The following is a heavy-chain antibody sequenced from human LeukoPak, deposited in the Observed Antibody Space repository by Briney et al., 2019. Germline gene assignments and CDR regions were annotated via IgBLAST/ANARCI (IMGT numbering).Heavy chain of an antibody. CDR3: AKILGHDSSGYYYYGMDV. CDR1: GLTFSSFP. D-gene: IGHD3-22*01. CDR2: ISGSGGDT. V-gene: IGHV3-23*01. J-gene: IGHJ6*02. Sequence: QAGGSLRLSCAASGLTFSSFPMVWIRQAPGKGLEGVSSISGSGGDTYYQDSVKRRFTISRDNSKNTVYLQMNSLRAEDTAVYYCAKILGHDSSGYYYYGMDVWGQGTTVIVSS.